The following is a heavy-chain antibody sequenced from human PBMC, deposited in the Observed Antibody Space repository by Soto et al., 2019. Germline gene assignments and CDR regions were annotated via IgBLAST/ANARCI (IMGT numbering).Heavy chain of an antibody. Sequence: QVTLKESGPVLVKPTETLTLTCTVSGFSLSNARMGVSWIRQPPGKALEWLAHIFSNDEKSYSTSPKSRLTISKDTSKSQVVLTMTNMDPVDTATYYCARILAGTWGPVYFDYWGQGTLVTVSS. D-gene: IGHD6-13*01. V-gene: IGHV2-26*01. CDR1: GFSLSNARMG. CDR3: ARILAGTWGPVYFDY. J-gene: IGHJ4*02. CDR2: IFSNDEK.